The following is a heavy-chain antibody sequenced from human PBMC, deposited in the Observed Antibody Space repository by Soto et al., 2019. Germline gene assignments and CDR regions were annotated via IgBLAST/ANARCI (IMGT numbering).Heavy chain of an antibody. J-gene: IGHJ6*02. CDR2: IFYSGST. V-gene: IGHV4-39*07. CDR3: ARGTVGVEYYYYGMDV. D-gene: IGHD1-26*01. Sequence: TSETLSLTCTVSGGSISSSNYFWGWIRQPPGKGLEWIGTIFYSGSTYYNPSLKSRVTISVDKSKNQFSLKLSSVTAADTAVYYCARGTVGVEYYYYGMDVWGQGTTVTSP. CDR1: GGSISSSNYF.